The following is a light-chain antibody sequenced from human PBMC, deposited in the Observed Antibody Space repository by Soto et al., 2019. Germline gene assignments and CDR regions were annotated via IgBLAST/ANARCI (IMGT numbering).Light chain of an antibody. CDR3: QQYIDWPPGT. CDR1: QSVSVN. CDR2: AAS. V-gene: IGKV3-15*01. Sequence: EIVLTQSPGTLSLSPGERATLSCRASQSVSVNSLAWYQQKGGQAPRLLIYAASTRATGVPDRFSGTGSGTDFALTISSLQSEDFAVYYCQQYIDWPPGTFGQGTKVDIK. J-gene: IGKJ1*01.